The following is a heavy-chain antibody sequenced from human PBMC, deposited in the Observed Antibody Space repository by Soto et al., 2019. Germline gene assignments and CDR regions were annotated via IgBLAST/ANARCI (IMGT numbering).Heavy chain of an antibody. CDR3: TTSMELPLGTDI. Sequence: ASVKVSCKISGYSLTELSVHWVRQAPGKGLEWMGDFDPEDGETIFTQRFQGRLTLTGDTSTDTVYMDLSRLRPEDTAVYYCTTSMELPLGTDIWGQGTTVTVSS. J-gene: IGHJ6*02. CDR1: GYSLTELS. V-gene: IGHV1-24*01. CDR2: FDPEDGET. D-gene: IGHD1-26*01.